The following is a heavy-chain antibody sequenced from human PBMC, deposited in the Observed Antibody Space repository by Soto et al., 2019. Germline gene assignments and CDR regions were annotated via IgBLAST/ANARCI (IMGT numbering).Heavy chain of an antibody. Sequence: SETLSLTCAVYGGSFSGCYWSWIRQPPGKGLEWIGEINHSGSTNYNPSLKSRVTISVDTSKNQFSLKLSSVTAADTAVYYCVGLGSYYGYYYDGMDVWGKGSKVT. J-gene: IGHJ6*04. D-gene: IGHD3-10*01. CDR3: VGLGSYYGYYYDGMDV. CDR1: GGSFSGCY. V-gene: IGHV4-34*01. CDR2: INHSGST.